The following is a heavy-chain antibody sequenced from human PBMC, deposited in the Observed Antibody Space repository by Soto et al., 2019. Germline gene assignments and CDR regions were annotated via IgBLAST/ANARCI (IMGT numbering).Heavy chain of an antibody. V-gene: IGHV4-34*01. CDR1: GGSFSGYY. Sequence: SETLSLTCAVYGGSFSGYYWSWIRQPPGKGLEWIGEINHSGSTNYNPSLKSRVTISVDTSKNQFSLKLSSVTAADTAVYYCARAPIVVVPAAKNYYYYYYMDVWGKGTTVT. CDR2: INHSGST. D-gene: IGHD2-2*01. CDR3: ARAPIVVVPAAKNYYYYYYMDV. J-gene: IGHJ6*03.